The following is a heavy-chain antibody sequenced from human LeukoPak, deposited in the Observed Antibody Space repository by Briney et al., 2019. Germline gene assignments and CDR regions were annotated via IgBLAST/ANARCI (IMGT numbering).Heavy chain of an antibody. V-gene: IGHV1-69*13. Sequence: SVKVSCKASGGTFSSYAISWVRQAPGQGLEWMGGIIPIFGTATYAQKFQGRVTITADESTSTAYMELSSLRSEDTAVYYCARDTSGYYRYYYYYYYMDVWGKGTTVTVSS. J-gene: IGHJ6*03. CDR1: GGTFSSYA. CDR2: IIPIFGTA. D-gene: IGHD3-22*01. CDR3: ARDTSGYYRYYYYYYYMDV.